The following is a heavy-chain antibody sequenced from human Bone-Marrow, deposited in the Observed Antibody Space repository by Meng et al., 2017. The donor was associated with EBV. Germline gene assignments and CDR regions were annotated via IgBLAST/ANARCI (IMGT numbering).Heavy chain of an antibody. V-gene: IGHV1-69*01. CDR2: IIPIFGTA. CDR1: GGTFSSYA. CDR3: AREPLDSSGYYWFDP. Sequence: QVVRWQSGAKGNKAGSSGKVACKASGGTFSSYAISWVRQAPGQGLEWMGGIIPIFGTANYAQKFQGRVTITADESTSTAYMELSSLRSEDTAVYYCAREPLDSSGYYWFDPWGQGTLVTVSS. J-gene: IGHJ5*02. D-gene: IGHD3-22*01.